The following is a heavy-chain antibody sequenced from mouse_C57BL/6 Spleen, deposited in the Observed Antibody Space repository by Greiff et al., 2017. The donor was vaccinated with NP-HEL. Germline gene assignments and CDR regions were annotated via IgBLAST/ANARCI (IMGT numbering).Heavy chain of an antibody. D-gene: IGHD1-1*01. V-gene: IGHV3-3*01. CDR3: ARGSYSYCYFDV. Sequence: EVMLVESGPSLVRPSQTLSLTCTVTGFSINSDCYWIWIRQFPGNKLEYIGYTFYSGITYYNPSLESRTYITRDTSKNQFSLKLSSVTTEDTATYYCARGSYSYCYFDVWGTGTTVTVSS. CDR1: GFSINSDCY. J-gene: IGHJ1*03. CDR2: TFYSGIT.